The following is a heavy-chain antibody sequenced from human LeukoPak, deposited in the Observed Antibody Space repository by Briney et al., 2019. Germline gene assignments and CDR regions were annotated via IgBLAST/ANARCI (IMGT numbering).Heavy chain of an antibody. V-gene: IGHV5-51*01. J-gene: IGHJ5*02. Sequence: GESLKISCKGSGYSFATCWIGWVRQMPGKGLEWMGIIYPGDSDTRYSPSFQGQVTISADKSISTAYLQWSSLKASDTAMYYCARHGVDDFWSGPTWFDPWGQGTLVTVSS. CDR1: GYSFATCW. CDR3: ARHGVDDFWSGPTWFDP. D-gene: IGHD3-3*01. CDR2: IYPGDSDT.